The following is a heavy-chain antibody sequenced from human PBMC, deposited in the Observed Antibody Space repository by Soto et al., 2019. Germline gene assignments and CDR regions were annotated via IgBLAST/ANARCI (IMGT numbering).Heavy chain of an antibody. Sequence: GASVKVSCKASGYTFTGYYMHWVRQAPGQGLEWMGWINPNSGGTNYAQKFQGRVTMTRDTSISTAYMELSRLRSDDTAMYYCARLRFGYCSGGSCYSHYYYGMDVWGQGXTVTVYS. J-gene: IGHJ6*02. CDR3: ARLRFGYCSGGSCYSHYYYGMDV. D-gene: IGHD2-15*01. V-gene: IGHV1-2*02. CDR2: INPNSGGT. CDR1: GYTFTGYY.